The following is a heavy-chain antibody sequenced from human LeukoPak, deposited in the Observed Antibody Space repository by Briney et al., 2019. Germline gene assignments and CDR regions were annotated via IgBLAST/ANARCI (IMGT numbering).Heavy chain of an antibody. CDR3: ARASTVTGGYYYYGMDV. Sequence: GESLKISCTASGYSFTTYWIGWVRQMPGKGLEWMGIIYPGDSDTRYSPSFQGQVTISADKSINTAYLQWSSLKASDTAMYYCARASTVTGGYYYYGMDVWGQGTTVTVSS. CDR1: GYSFTTYW. J-gene: IGHJ6*02. CDR2: IYPGDSDT. D-gene: IGHD4-17*01. V-gene: IGHV5-51*01.